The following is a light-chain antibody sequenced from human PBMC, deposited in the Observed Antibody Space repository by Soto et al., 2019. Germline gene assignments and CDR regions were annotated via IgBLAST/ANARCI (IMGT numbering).Light chain of an antibody. Sequence: EIVMTQSPATLSASPGERAALSCRASQSVSNNYLAWYQQKPGQAPRLLIYGASNRATGIPARFSGSGSGTEFTLTISSLQSEDYAVYYCHQYNNWPPWTFGQGTKVDIK. CDR2: GAS. J-gene: IGKJ1*01. CDR1: QSVSNN. CDR3: HQYNNWPPWT. V-gene: IGKV3D-15*01.